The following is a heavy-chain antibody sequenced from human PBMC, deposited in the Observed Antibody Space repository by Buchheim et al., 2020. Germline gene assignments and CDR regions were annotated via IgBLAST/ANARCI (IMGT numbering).Heavy chain of an antibody. CDR2: ISYDGSNK. CDR1: GFTFSSYG. CDR3: AKEYSSSFLDY. Sequence: QVQLVESGGGVVQPGRSLRLSCAASGFTFSSYGMHWVRQAPGKGLEWVAVISYDGSNKYYADSVKGRFTISRDNSKNTLYLQMNSLRAEDTAVYYCAKEYSSSFLDYWGQGTL. D-gene: IGHD6-13*01. V-gene: IGHV3-30*18. J-gene: IGHJ4*02.